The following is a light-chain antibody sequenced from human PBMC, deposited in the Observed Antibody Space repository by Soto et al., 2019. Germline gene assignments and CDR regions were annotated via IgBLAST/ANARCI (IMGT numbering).Light chain of an antibody. J-gene: IGKJ1*01. Sequence: DIPMTQSPSSLSASVGDRVTITCRASQSISSYLSWYQQKPGKASKLLIYAASSLQSGVPSRFSGSESGTDFTLTISCLQPEDFATYYCQQSYSTPPWTFGQGTKVEI. V-gene: IGKV1-39*01. CDR3: QQSYSTPPWT. CDR2: AAS. CDR1: QSISSY.